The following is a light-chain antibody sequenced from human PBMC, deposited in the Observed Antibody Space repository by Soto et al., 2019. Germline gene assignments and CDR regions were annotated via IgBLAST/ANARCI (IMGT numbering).Light chain of an antibody. CDR1: QTVSTY. CDR3: QQRSNWPRT. V-gene: IGKV3-11*01. Sequence: EIVMSHSPATLSLYPRERATLSCRASQTVSTYLAWYQQKPGQAPRLLSSNASNTAPGLPARFSGSGSGTDFTLTISSLEPEDSAVYYCQQRSNWPRTFGQVTEV. CDR2: NAS. J-gene: IGKJ1*01.